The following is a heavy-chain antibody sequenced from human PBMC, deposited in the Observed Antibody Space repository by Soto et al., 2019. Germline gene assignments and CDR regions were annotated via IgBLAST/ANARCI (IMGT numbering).Heavy chain of an antibody. V-gene: IGHV3-33*01. CDR2: IWYDGSNK. CDR3: AIDYDSSGYPRYYFDY. CDR1: GFTFSSYG. J-gene: IGHJ4*02. Sequence: QVQLVESGGGVVQPGRSLRLSCAASGFTFSSYGMHWVRQAPGKGLEWVAVIWYDGSNKYYADSVKGRFTISRDTSKNTLYLQMNSLRAEDTAVYYCAIDYDSSGYPRYYFDYWGQGTLVTVSS. D-gene: IGHD3-22*01.